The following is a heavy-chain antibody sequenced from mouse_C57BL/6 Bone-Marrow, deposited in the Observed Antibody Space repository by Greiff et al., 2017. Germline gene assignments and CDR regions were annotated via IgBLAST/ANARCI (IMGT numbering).Heavy chain of an antibody. CDR1: GYTFTSYW. CDR3: ARPSYYYYGSSYDAMDY. Sequence: VQLQQPGAELVMPGASVKLSCKASGYTFTSYWMHWVKQRPGQGLEWIGEIDPSDSYTNYNQKFKGKSTLTVDKSSSTAYMQLSSLTSEDSAVYYCARPSYYYYGSSYDAMDYWGQGTSVTVSS. J-gene: IGHJ4*01. CDR2: IDPSDSYT. V-gene: IGHV1-69*01. D-gene: IGHD1-1*01.